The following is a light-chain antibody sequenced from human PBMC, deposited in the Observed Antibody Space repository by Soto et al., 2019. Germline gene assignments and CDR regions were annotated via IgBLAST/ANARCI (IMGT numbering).Light chain of an antibody. CDR1: SSNIGTNT. J-gene: IGLJ1*01. CDR3: GSHAGGNTFV. Sequence: QSVLTQPPSASGTPGQRVTISCSGSSSNIGTNTVNWFQQLPGTAPKLLIYSNNQRPSGVPDRFSGSKSGTSASLAISGLQSEDEADYYCGSHAGGNTFVFGTGTKVTVL. V-gene: IGLV1-44*01. CDR2: SNN.